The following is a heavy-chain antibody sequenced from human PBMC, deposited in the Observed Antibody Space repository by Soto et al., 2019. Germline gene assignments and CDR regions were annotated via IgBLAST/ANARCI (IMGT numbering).Heavy chain of an antibody. Sequence: QVQLVESGGGVVQPGRSLKLSCIGSGFAFGSHGMHWVRQVSGKGLEWVAVISHDGQNQYYRDSVKGRFTISRDNSKNSLYREVNSLRVEDTAVYHCARERSDIVVAPVATSGMDVWGQGTAVTVSS. D-gene: IGHD2-21*01. CDR2: ISHDGQNQ. CDR1: GFAFGSHG. J-gene: IGHJ6*02. V-gene: IGHV3-30*03. CDR3: ARERSDIVVAPVATSGMDV.